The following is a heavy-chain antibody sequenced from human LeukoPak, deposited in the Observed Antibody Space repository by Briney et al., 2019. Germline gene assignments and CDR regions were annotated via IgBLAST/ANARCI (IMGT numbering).Heavy chain of an antibody. CDR1: GFTVSSNY. J-gene: IGHJ4*02. V-gene: IGHV3-53*01. Sequence: GGSLRLSCAASGFTVSSNYMSWVRRAPGKGLEWVSVIYSGGSTYYADSVKGRFTISRDNSKNTLYLQMNSLRAEDTAVYYCARGEDYGDYFDYWGQGTLVTVSS. CDR3: ARGEDYGDYFDY. D-gene: IGHD4-17*01. CDR2: IYSGGST.